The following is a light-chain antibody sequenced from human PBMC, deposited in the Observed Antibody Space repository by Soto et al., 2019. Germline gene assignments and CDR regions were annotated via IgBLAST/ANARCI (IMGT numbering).Light chain of an antibody. J-gene: IGLJ1*01. V-gene: IGLV2-11*01. Sequence: QSALTQPRSVSGSPGKSVTISCTGGSSDVGGYNYVSWYQQNPGKAPKLMIYDVSKRPSGVPDRFSGSKSGNTASLTISGLQAEDEADYYCCSYAGSYIFVFGTGTKVTVL. CDR3: CSYAGSYIFV. CDR2: DVS. CDR1: SSDVGGYNY.